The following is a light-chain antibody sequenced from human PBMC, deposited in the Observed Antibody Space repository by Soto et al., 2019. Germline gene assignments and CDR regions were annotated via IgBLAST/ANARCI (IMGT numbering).Light chain of an antibody. CDR3: LQYYSFPWT. Sequence: IVMTQSPDSLSVSLVERATINCKSSQSVTYSSNNKNYLAWYQQKPGQPPKLFIYWASTRESGVPDRFSGSGSGTDFTLTISSLQAEDVAVYYCLQYYSFPWTFGQGTKVDIK. V-gene: IGKV4-1*01. CDR1: QSVTYSSNNKNY. CDR2: WAS. J-gene: IGKJ1*01.